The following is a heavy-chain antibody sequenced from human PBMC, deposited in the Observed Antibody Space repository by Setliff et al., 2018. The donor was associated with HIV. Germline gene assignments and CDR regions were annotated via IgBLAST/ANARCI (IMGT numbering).Heavy chain of an antibody. CDR1: GGSITSYY. D-gene: IGHD3-10*01. V-gene: IGHV4-59*08. Sequence: PSETLSLTCTVSGGSITSYYWSWIRQPPGKGLEWIGYISYSGSTNYNPSLKSRVTMSVDTSENQFSLKLSSVTAADTAVYYCARHMKIISLIRGVIRTGDYYYMDGGGKGTTVTVSS. J-gene: IGHJ6*03. CDR3: ARHMKIISLIRGVIRTGDYYYMDG. CDR2: ISYSGST.